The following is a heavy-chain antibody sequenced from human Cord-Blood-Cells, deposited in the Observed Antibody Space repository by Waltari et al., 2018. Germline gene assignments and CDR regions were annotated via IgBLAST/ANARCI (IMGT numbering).Heavy chain of an antibody. D-gene: IGHD3-16*01. V-gene: IGHV1-24*01. CDR1: GYTLTKLS. J-gene: IGHJ3*02. Sequence: QVQLVQSGAEVKKPGASVTVSCKVSGYTLTKLSMHWVRQAPGKGLEWMGGFDPEDGETIYAQKFQGRVTMTEDTSTDTAYMELSSLRSEDTAVYYCATTHPVREMRSLAFDIWGQGTMVTVSS. CDR2: FDPEDGET. CDR3: ATTHPVREMRSLAFDI.